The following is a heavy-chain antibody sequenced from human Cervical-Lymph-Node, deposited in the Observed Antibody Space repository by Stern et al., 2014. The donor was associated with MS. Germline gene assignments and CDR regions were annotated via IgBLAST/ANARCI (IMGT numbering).Heavy chain of an antibody. CDR2: INTNTGNP. Sequence: DQLVESGSELKKPGASVRVSCKASGYTFISYALNWVRQAPGQGLEWMGWINTNTGNPTYAQGFTGRVVFSLDTSVSTAYLQIASLKAEDSAVFYCASHYDFWSASVAASWFDPWGQGTLVTVSS. J-gene: IGHJ5*02. D-gene: IGHD3-3*01. CDR1: GYTFISYA. CDR3: ASHYDFWSASVAASWFDP. V-gene: IGHV7-4-1*01.